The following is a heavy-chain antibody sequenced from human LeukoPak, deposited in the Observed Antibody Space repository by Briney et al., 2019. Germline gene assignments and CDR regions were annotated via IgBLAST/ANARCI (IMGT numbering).Heavy chain of an antibody. CDR3: ATEVTSIVPDY. J-gene: IGHJ4*02. CDR1: GHTLSELP. CDR2: FDPENDER. D-gene: IGHD2-21*02. V-gene: IGHV1-24*01. Sequence: ASVKVSCKVSGHTLSELPMYWVRQAPGEGLEWMGGFDPENDERIYAQKFRGRATMTEDTSTNTAYMELSSLRSDDTAVYYCATEVTSIVPDYWGQGTLVTVSS.